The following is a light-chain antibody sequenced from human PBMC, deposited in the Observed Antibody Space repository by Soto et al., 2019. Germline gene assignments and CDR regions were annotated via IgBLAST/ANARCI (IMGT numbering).Light chain of an antibody. CDR2: GAS. V-gene: IGKV3-20*01. CDR1: QSATKNN. CDR3: QQYGSSAPIT. J-gene: IGKJ5*01. Sequence: EIVLTQSPVTLSLSPGEIATLCCRALQSATKNNLNWYQQKPGQAPRLLIYGASIRATGIPDMFSGSGSETDFTLTISRLEPEDFALYYCQQYGSSAPITFGQGTRLETK.